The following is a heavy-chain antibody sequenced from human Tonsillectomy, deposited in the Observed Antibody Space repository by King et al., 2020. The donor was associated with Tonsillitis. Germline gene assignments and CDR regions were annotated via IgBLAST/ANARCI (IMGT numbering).Heavy chain of an antibody. Sequence: QLQESGPGLVKPSETLSLTCTVSGDSISSSSYYWGWIRQPPGKGLEWIGSIYYSGSTYYNPSLKSRVTISVDTSKNQFSLKLSSVTAADTAVYYCARLSYSSGWYPGYWGQGTLVTVSS. CDR3: ARLSYSSGWYPGY. D-gene: IGHD6-19*01. CDR2: IYYSGST. J-gene: IGHJ4*02. CDR1: GDSISSSSYY. V-gene: IGHV4-39*01.